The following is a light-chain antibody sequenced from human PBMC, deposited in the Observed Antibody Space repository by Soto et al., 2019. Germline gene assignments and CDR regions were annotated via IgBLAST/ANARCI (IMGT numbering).Light chain of an antibody. J-gene: IGKJ1*01. CDR3: QQYRDNWT. CDR2: KAS. CDR1: QSISSW. V-gene: IGKV1-5*03. Sequence: DIQMTQSPSTLSASVGDRFTITCRASQSISSWLAWYQQKPGTAPKLLIYKASTLQSGVPSRFSGSGSGTEFTLTISSLQPDDSATYYCQQYRDNWTFGQGTKVDIK.